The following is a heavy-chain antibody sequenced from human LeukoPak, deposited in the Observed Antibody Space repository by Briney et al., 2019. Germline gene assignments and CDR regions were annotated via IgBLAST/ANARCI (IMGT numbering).Heavy chain of an antibody. V-gene: IGHV4-59*01. CDR2: IYYSGST. D-gene: IGHD5-24*01. CDR1: RGSISSYY. CDR3: ARGDGYNSYYYMDV. J-gene: IGHJ6*03. Sequence: SETLSLTCTVSRGSISSYYWTWIRQPPGKGLEWIGYIYYSGSTNYNPSLKSRVTISLDTSKNQFSLKLSSVTAADTAVYYCARGDGYNSYYYMDVWGKGTTVTVSS.